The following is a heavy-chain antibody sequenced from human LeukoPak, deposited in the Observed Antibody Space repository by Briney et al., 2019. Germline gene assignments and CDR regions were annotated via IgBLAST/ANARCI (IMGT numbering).Heavy chain of an antibody. D-gene: IGHD6-13*01. CDR1: GYTFTGYY. J-gene: IGHJ4*02. CDR3: ARGIAAAGTGVPGDY. CDR2: INPNSGGT. V-gene: IGHV1-2*02. Sequence: ASVKVSCKASGYTFTGYYMHWARQAPGQGLEWMGWINPNSGGTNYAQKLQGRVTMTRDTSISTACMELSRLRSDDTAVYYCARGIAAAGTGVPGDYWGQGTLVTVSS.